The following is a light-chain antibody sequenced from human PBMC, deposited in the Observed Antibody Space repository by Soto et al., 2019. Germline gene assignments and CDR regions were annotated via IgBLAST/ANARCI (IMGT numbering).Light chain of an antibody. Sequence: IQMTQSPSTLSASVGDRVTITCRASESIDSWLAWHQQKPGRAPKLLISKASSLESGVPSRFSGSGFGTEFTLTISSLQPDDFATYYCQQYNSYRAFGQGTKADIK. CDR1: ESIDSW. V-gene: IGKV1-5*03. CDR2: KAS. CDR3: QQYNSYRA. J-gene: IGKJ1*01.